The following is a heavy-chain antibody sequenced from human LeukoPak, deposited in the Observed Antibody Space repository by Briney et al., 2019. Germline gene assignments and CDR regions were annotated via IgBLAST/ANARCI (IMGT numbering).Heavy chain of an antibody. J-gene: IGHJ6*02. CDR2: IKQDGSEK. Sequence: GGSLRLSCAGSGFTFRSYWMHWVRQAPGKGLEWVANIKQDGSEKYYVDSVKGRFTISRDNAKNSLYLQMNSLRAEDTAVYYCATYTNWVAGDVWGQGTSVSVSS. CDR1: GFTFRSYW. CDR3: ATYTNWVAGDV. V-gene: IGHV3-7*01. D-gene: IGHD1-1*01.